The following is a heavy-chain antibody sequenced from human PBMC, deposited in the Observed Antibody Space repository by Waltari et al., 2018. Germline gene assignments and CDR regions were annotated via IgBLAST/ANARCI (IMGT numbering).Heavy chain of an antibody. CDR3: ARQKNSFDY. CDR1: GYTFIDYD. J-gene: IGHJ4*02. V-gene: IGHV1-8*01. CDR2: MNPDSGTT. Sequence: QVQLVQSGAEVKKPGASVRVSCKTSGYTFIDYDIIWVRQAPGQGLEWMGWMNPDSGTTGSAQKFQGRVTMTRNNSARTAYMQLSSLGSEDTAVYYCARQKNSFDYWGQGTLVTVSS.